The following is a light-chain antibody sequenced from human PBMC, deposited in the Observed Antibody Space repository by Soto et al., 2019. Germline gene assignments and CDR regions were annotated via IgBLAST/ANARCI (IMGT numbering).Light chain of an antibody. J-gene: IGLJ1*01. Sequence: QAVVTQPPSASGTPGQRVTISCSGGSSNIGTNAVNWYQQLPGTAPKLLIYNNNQRPSGVPDRFSGSKSGTSASLAISGLQYEDEADYYWAAWHDSLNGYVFGTGTKLTVL. CDR2: NNN. CDR1: SSNIGTNA. CDR3: AAWHDSLNGYV. V-gene: IGLV1-44*01.